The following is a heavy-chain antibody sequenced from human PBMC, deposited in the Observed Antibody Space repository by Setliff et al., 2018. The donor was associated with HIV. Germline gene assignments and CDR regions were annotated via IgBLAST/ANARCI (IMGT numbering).Heavy chain of an antibody. J-gene: IGHJ4*02. Sequence: GASVKVSCKASGYPFNNFGISWARQAPGQGLEWLAWINVYSGDTNFAQRFQGRVTMTRDASTGTAYMELRNLRSDDTAVYYCATDRTQTGISMVRGRLTDPARYPLDYWGPGTLVTVSS. CDR1: GYPFNNFG. CDR3: ATDRTQTGISMVRGRLTDPARYPLDY. D-gene: IGHD3-10*01. V-gene: IGHV1-18*01. CDR2: INVYSGDT.